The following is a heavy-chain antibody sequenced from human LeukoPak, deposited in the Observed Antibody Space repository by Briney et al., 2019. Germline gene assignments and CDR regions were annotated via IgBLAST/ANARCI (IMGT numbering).Heavy chain of an antibody. Sequence: GRSLRLSCAASGFTFDDYAMHWVRQAPGKGLEWVSGISWNSGSIGYADSVKGRFTISRDNAKNSLFLQMNSLRAEDTAIYYCARVGLDNTGWHISWFDPWGQGTLVTVSS. D-gene: IGHD6-19*01. CDR3: ARVGLDNTGWHISWFDP. CDR1: GFTFDDYA. V-gene: IGHV3-9*01. CDR2: ISWNSGSI. J-gene: IGHJ5*02.